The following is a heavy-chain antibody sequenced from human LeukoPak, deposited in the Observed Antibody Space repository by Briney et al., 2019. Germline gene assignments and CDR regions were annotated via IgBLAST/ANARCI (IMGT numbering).Heavy chain of an antibody. CDR3: ARDLVLAAGQPDY. D-gene: IGHD6-13*01. J-gene: IGHJ4*02. CDR2: IWSDGNNK. Sequence: GGSLRLSCVVSGFTFSSYAMSWVRQAPGKGLEWVAIIWSDGNNKYYADSVKGRFTISRDNSKNTLYLQMNSLRAEDTAVYYCARDLVLAAGQPDYWGQGTLVTVSS. V-gene: IGHV3-33*01. CDR1: GFTFSSYA.